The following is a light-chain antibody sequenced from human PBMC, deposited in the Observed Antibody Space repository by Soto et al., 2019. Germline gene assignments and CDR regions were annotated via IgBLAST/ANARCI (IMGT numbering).Light chain of an antibody. V-gene: IGKV3-15*01. CDR2: GAS. J-gene: IGKJ1*01. CDR1: QSVSSN. Sequence: EIVMTQSPATLSVSPGERATLSCRASQSVSSNLAWYQQKPGQAPNLLIYGASTRATAIPARFSGSGSGTEFTLTISSLQSEDFAVYYCQQYNNWPRTFGQGTKVEIK. CDR3: QQYNNWPRT.